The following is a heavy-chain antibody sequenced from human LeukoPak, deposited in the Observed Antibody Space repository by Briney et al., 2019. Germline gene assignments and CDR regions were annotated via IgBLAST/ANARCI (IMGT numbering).Heavy chain of an antibody. J-gene: IGHJ4*02. D-gene: IGHD6-13*01. V-gene: IGHV3-30*04. Sequence: GGSLRLSCAASGFTFSSYAMHWVRQAPGKGLEWVAVISYDGSNKYYADSVKGRFTISRDNSKNTLYLQMNSLRAEDTAVYYCARDVVWGSSWTHYFDYWGQGTLVTVPS. CDR1: GFTFSSYA. CDR2: ISYDGSNK. CDR3: ARDVVWGSSWTHYFDY.